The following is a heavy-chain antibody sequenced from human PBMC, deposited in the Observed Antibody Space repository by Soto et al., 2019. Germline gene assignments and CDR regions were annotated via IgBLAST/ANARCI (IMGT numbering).Heavy chain of an antibody. CDR3: ARGPSSGSYVDAFDI. J-gene: IGHJ3*02. V-gene: IGHV4-59*01. D-gene: IGHD1-26*01. CDR2: IYYSGST. Sequence: PSETLSLTCTVSGGSISSYYWSWIRQPPGNGLEWIGYIYYSGSTNYNPSLKSRVTISVDTSKNQFSLKLSSVTAADTAVYYCARGPSSGSYVDAFDIWGQGTMVTVSS. CDR1: GGSISSYY.